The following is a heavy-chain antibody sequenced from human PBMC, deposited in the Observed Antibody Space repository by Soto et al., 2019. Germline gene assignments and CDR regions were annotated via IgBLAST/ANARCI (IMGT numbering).Heavy chain of an antibody. CDR2: IYSGGST. D-gene: IGHD2-15*01. Sequence: EVQLVESGGGLVQPGGSLRLSCAASGFTVSSNYMSWVRQAPGKGLEWVSVIYSGGSTYYADPVKARFTISRGKSKNTLYLQMNRLRAEDTAVYYCGRGRELDCSGGSCYPYYFDYWGQGTLVTVSS. CDR1: GFTVSSNY. CDR3: GRGRELDCSGGSCYPYYFDY. V-gene: IGHV3-66*01. J-gene: IGHJ4*02.